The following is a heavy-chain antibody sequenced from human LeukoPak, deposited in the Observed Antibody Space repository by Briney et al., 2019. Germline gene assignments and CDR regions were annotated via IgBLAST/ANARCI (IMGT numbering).Heavy chain of an antibody. CDR2: IKQDGSDK. CDR1: GFTFSSYW. J-gene: IGHJ4*02. V-gene: IGHV3-7*01. CDR3: ARGPYYYDSSGYSLLGY. Sequence: GGSLRLSCAASGFTFSSYWMSWVRQAPGKGLEWVANIKQDGSDKYYVDSVKGRFTISRDNAKNSLYLQMNSLRAEDTAVYYCARGPYYYDSSGYSLLGYWGQGTLVTVSS. D-gene: IGHD3-22*01.